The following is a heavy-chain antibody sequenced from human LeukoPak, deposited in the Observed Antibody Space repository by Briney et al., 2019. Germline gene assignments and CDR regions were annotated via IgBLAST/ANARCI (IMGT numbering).Heavy chain of an antibody. J-gene: IGHJ4*02. Sequence: GRSLRLYCAASGFTFSSYGMHWVRQAPGKGLEWVAVIWYDGSNKYYADSVKGRFTISRDNSKNTLYLQMNSLRAEDTAVYYCAKDLGYAAGIDYWGQGTLVTVSS. V-gene: IGHV3-33*06. CDR3: AKDLGYAAGIDY. CDR1: GFTFSSYG. CDR2: IWYDGSNK. D-gene: IGHD6-13*01.